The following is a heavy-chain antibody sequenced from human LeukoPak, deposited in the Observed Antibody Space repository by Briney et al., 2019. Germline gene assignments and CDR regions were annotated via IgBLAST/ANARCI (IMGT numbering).Heavy chain of an antibody. CDR1: GFTFSSYA. D-gene: IGHD2/OR15-2a*01. CDR2: ISGSGGST. V-gene: IGHV3-23*01. CDR3: AKGTTGMRYSWFDP. J-gene: IGHJ5*02. Sequence: PGGCLRLSCAASGFTFSSYAMSWVRQAPGKGLEWVSAISGSGGSTYYADSVKGRFTISRDNSKNTLYLQMNSLRAEDTAVYYCAKGTTGMRYSWFDPWGQGTLVTVSS.